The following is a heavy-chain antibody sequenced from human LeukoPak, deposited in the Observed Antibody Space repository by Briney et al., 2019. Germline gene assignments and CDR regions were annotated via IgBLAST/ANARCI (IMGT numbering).Heavy chain of an antibody. Sequence: SETLSLTCTVSGGSISSSSYYWGWIRQPPGKGLEWIGSIYYSGSTYYNPSLKSRVTISVDTSKNQFSLKLSSVTAADTAVYYCARQTEWLRLLSFDYWGQRTLVTVSS. V-gene: IGHV4-39*01. CDR2: IYYSGST. CDR3: ARQTEWLRLLSFDY. D-gene: IGHD5-12*01. CDR1: GGSISSSSYY. J-gene: IGHJ4*02.